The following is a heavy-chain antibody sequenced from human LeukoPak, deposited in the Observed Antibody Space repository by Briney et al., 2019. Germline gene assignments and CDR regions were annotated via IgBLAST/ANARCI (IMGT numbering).Heavy chain of an antibody. J-gene: IGHJ4*02. D-gene: IGHD6-19*01. V-gene: IGHV4-34*01. CDR1: GGSFSGYY. Sequence: SETLSLTRAVYGGSFSGYYWSWIRQPPGKGLEWIGEINHSGSTNYNPSLKSRVTISVDTSKNQFSLKLSSVTAADTAVYYCASWAVAGPFFDYWGQGTLVTVSS. CDR2: INHSGST. CDR3: ASWAVAGPFFDY.